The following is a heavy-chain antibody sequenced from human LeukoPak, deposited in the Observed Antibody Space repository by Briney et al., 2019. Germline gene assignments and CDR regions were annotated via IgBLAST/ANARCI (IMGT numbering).Heavy chain of an antibody. CDR1: GFTVSNNY. V-gene: IGHV3-53*01. CDR3: SGWYKTDFDY. Sequence: GGSLRLSCAASGFTVSNNYMSWVRQAPGKGLEWVSVIYSGGSTYYADSVKGRFTTSRDNSKNTLYLQMNSLRAEDTAVYYCSGWYKTDFDYWGQGTLVTVSS. D-gene: IGHD6-19*01. J-gene: IGHJ4*02. CDR2: IYSGGST.